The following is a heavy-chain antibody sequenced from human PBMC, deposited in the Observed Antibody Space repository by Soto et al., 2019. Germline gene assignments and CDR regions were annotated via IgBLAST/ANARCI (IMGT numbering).Heavy chain of an antibody. CDR2: IYSSGSA. CDR1: GDSTSGYY. J-gene: IGHJ6*02. D-gene: IGHD6-25*01. V-gene: IGHV4-59*12. Sequence: SETLSLTCSVSGDSTSGYYWSWVRQSPGKGLEWVGYIYSSGSASYNPSLASRVTIAIDTSRSQVSLNLNSVTAADTAVYYCARDHWRASSGNSWRHYCLDVWGPGTTVTVSS. CDR3: ARDHWRASSGNSWRHYCLDV.